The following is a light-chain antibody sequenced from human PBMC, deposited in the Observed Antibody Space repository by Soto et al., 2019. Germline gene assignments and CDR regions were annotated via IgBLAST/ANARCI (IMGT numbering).Light chain of an antibody. CDR2: DAS. Sequence: DIQMTQSPSTLSASVGDRVTITCRARQSISSWLAWYQQKPGKAPKPLIYDASSLESGSPSRFSGTGSGTEFTLTISSLQPDDFAPYYCQQYNSYPLTFGPGPQVDIK. CDR3: QQYNSYPLT. CDR1: QSISSW. J-gene: IGKJ3*01. V-gene: IGKV1-5*01.